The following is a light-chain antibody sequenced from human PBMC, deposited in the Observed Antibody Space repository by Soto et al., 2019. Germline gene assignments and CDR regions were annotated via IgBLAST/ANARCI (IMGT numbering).Light chain of an antibody. Sequence: EFVLTQSPGTLSLSPGERATLSCRASQTVRNNYLAWYQQKPGQAPRLLIYDASSRATGIPDRFSGGGSGTDFTLTISSLQSEDFAVYFCQQNNKWPWTFGPGTKVDIK. J-gene: IGKJ1*01. CDR1: QTVRNNY. V-gene: IGKV3-20*01. CDR2: DAS. CDR3: QQNNKWPWT.